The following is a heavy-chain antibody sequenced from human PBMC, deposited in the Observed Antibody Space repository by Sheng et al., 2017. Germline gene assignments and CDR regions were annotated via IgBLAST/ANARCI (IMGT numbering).Heavy chain of an antibody. J-gene: IGHJ4*02. Sequence: EVQLVESGGGLVQPGGSLRLSCAASGFTFSSFPMTWVRQTPGKGLEWVATVSGTIGNTYYPDSVKGRFTISRDNSKDTLYLQLDSLRVEDTAIYYCAKSLTPIRSGVLDSWGQGALVTVSS. V-gene: IGHV3-23*04. D-gene: IGHD3-10*01. CDR2: VSGTIGNT. CDR1: GFTFSSFP. CDR3: AKSLTPIRSGVLDS.